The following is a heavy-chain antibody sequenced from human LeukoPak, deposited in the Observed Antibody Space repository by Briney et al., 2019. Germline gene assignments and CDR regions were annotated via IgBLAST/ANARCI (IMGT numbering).Heavy chain of an antibody. J-gene: IGHJ4*02. CDR1: GGSFSGYY. V-gene: IGHV4-34*01. Sequence: SETLSLTCAVYGGSFSGYYWSWIRQPPGKGLEWIGEINHSGSTNYNPSLKSRVTISVDTSKNQFSLKLSSVTAADTAVYYCARGIGYSYGLGYYFDYWGQGTLVTVSS. D-gene: IGHD5-18*01. CDR3: ARGIGYSYGLGYYFDY. CDR2: INHSGST.